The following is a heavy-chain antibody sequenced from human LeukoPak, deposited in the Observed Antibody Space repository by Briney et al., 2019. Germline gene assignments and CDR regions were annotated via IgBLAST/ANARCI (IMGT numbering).Heavy chain of an antibody. CDR2: ISYDGSNK. Sequence: GRSLRLSCAASGFTFSSYAMHWVRQAPGKGLEWVAVISYDGSNKYYADSVKGRFTISRDNSKNTLYLQMNSLRAEDTAVYYCASSRGIGSSWLYYYYYYGMDVWGQGTTVTVSS. D-gene: IGHD6-13*01. J-gene: IGHJ6*02. CDR1: GFTFSSYA. CDR3: ASSRGIGSSWLYYYYYYGMDV. V-gene: IGHV3-30-3*01.